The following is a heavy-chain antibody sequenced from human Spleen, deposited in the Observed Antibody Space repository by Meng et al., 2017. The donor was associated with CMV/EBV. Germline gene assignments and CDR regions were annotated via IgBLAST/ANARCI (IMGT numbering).Heavy chain of an antibody. D-gene: IGHD3-22*01. CDR3: VRVYYYNTGAYLGVDY. Sequence: LRLSCTVSGGSISSSTYYWGWIRQPPGKGLEWIGSIYYRGSTYYNPSLKSRVSISVDTSNNQFSLRLGSVTAADTAVYYCVRVYYYNTGAYLGVDYWGQGTLVTVSS. CDR1: GGSISSSTYY. CDR2: IYYRGST. J-gene: IGHJ4*02. V-gene: IGHV4-39*07.